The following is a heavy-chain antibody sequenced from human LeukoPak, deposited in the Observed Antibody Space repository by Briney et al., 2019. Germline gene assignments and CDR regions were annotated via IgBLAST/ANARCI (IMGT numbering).Heavy chain of an antibody. J-gene: IGHJ6*03. V-gene: IGHV3-21*04. Sequence: GGSLRLSCAASEFTFSRYRMNWVRQAPGAGLEWVASSISGTRFTFYADSVKGRFTISRDNSENTLYLQVNSLRAEDTALYYCAKGPDKSYYFYYMDVWGKGTTVTVSS. CDR3: AKGPDKSYYFYYMDV. CDR1: EFTFSRYR. CDR2: SISGTRFT. D-gene: IGHD3-9*01.